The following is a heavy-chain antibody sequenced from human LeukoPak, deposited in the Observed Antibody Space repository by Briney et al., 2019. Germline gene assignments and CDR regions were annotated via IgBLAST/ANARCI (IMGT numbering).Heavy chain of an antibody. J-gene: IGHJ4*02. D-gene: IGHD3/OR15-3a*01. V-gene: IGHV3-23*01. CDR1: GFTFSPYA. CDR2: ISGSGGSR. Sequence: PGGSLRLSCAASGFTFSPYAMHWVRQAPGKGLEWVSAISGSGGSRYYSDSVEGRFTISRDNSKNTLYLQMSSLRAEDTAVYYCAKRGTGYNQLDYWGQGTLVTVSS. CDR3: AKRGTGYNQLDY.